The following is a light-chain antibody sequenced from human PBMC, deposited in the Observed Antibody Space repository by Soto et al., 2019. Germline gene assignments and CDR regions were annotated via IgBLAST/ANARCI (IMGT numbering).Light chain of an antibody. CDR2: AAS. Sequence: DIQMTQSPSTQSASVGDRLTITCRASQSISSYLNWYQQKPGKAPKLLIYAASSLQSGVPSRFSGSGSGTDFNLTISSLQPEDFATYYCQQSYSTPWTFGQGTKVDIK. CDR1: QSISSY. CDR3: QQSYSTPWT. V-gene: IGKV1-39*01. J-gene: IGKJ1*01.